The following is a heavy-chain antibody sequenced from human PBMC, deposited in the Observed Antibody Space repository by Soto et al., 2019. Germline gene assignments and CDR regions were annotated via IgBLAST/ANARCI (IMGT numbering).Heavy chain of an antibody. CDR2: INHSGST. CDR1: GGSFSADY. Sequence: QVQLQQWGAGLLKPSETLSLTCAVYGGSFSADYWNWIRQPPGKGLEWIGEINHSGSTTYNPSLKRRVTISVDTSKNQFSLSLSSVTAADTAVYYCAREGRYCGSTSCYGWWFDPWGPGTLVTVSS. J-gene: IGHJ5*02. CDR3: AREGRYCGSTSCYGWWFDP. V-gene: IGHV4-34*01. D-gene: IGHD2-2*01.